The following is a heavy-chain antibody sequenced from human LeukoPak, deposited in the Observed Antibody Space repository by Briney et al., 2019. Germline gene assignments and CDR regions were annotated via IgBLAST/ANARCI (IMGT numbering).Heavy chain of an antibody. CDR1: GDSISSGDYY. Sequence: SQTLSLTCTVSGDSISSGDYYWSWIRQPAGKGLEWIGRISSSGSTNYNPSLKSRVTISVDTSKNQFSLKLSSVTAADTAVYYCARATRDYYGSGTVDYWGQGTLVTVSS. CDR3: ARATRDYYGSGTVDY. CDR2: ISSSGST. J-gene: IGHJ4*02. V-gene: IGHV4-61*02. D-gene: IGHD3-10*01.